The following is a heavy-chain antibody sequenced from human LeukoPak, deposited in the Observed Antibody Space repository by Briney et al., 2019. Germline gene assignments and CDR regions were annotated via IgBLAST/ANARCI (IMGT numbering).Heavy chain of an antibody. Sequence: PGGSLRLSCAGSGFTFSNYAMSWVRQAPGKGLEWVSAISGGGGSTYNTYYAGSVKGRFTISRDDSKKTLYLQMNSLRAEDTALYYCAKKGSERVVRGVIINYYYYGMDVWGQGTTVTVSS. CDR3: AKKGSERVVRGVIINYYYYGMDV. CDR2: ISGGGGSTYNT. V-gene: IGHV3-23*01. D-gene: IGHD3-10*01. CDR1: GFTFSNYA. J-gene: IGHJ6*02.